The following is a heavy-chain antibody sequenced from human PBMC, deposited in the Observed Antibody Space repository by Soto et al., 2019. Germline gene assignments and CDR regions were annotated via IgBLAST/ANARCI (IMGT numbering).Heavy chain of an antibody. CDR1: GFTFSSYG. D-gene: IGHD2-2*01. CDR3: ARGYYCSSTSCPFDY. Sequence: GGSLRLSCAASGFTFSSYGMHWVRQAPGKGLEWVAVIWYDGSNKYYADSVKGRFTISRDNSKNTLYLQMNSLRAEDTAVYYCARGYYCSSTSCPFDYWGQGTLVTVSS. CDR2: IWYDGSNK. J-gene: IGHJ4*02. V-gene: IGHV3-33*01.